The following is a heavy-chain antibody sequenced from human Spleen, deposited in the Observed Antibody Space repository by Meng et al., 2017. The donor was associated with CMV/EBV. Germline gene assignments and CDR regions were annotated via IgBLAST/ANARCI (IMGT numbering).Heavy chain of an antibody. Sequence: QVPLQQWGAGLLKPSETLSLTCAVYGGSFSGYYWSWIRHPPGKGLEWIGEINHSGSTNYNPSLKSRVTISVDTSKNQFSLKLSSVTAADTAVYYCARGSGERFLEWQQLDYWGQGTLVTVSS. J-gene: IGHJ4*02. D-gene: IGHD3-3*01. V-gene: IGHV4-34*01. CDR2: INHSGST. CDR3: ARGSGERFLEWQQLDY. CDR1: GGSFSGYY.